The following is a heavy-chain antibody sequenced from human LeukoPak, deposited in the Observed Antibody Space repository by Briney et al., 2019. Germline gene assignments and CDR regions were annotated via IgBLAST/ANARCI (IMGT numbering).Heavy chain of an antibody. Sequence: GGSLRLSCAAPGFTFSTFAMIWVRQPPGKGLEWVSSILPSGGEIHYADSVRGRFTISRDNSKSLLSLQMNSLRAEDTAIYYCATYRQVLLPFESWGQGTLVTVSS. J-gene: IGHJ4*02. CDR3: ATYRQVLLPFES. D-gene: IGHD2-8*02. CDR1: GFTFSTFA. V-gene: IGHV3-23*01. CDR2: ILPSGGEI.